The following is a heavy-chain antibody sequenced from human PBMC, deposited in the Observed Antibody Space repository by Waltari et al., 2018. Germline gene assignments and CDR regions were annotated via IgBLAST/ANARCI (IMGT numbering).Heavy chain of an antibody. D-gene: IGHD6-19*01. V-gene: IGHV1-45*02. J-gene: IGHJ4*02. Sequence: QMQLVQSGAEVKKTGSSVKVSCKASGYTFTYRYLPWGRQAPGQALEWMGWITPFNGNTNYAQKFQDRVTITRDRSMSTAYMELSSLRSEDTAMYYCARGKEQWLLDYWGQGTLVTVSS. CDR2: ITPFNGNT. CDR1: GYTFTYRY. CDR3: ARGKEQWLLDY.